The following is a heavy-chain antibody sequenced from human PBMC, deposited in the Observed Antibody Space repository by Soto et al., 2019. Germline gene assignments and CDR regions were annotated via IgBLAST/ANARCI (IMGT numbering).Heavy chain of an antibody. CDR3: ARADYGNNWYVDL. V-gene: IGHV4-34*01. CDR1: GGSFSGYY. D-gene: IGHD4-17*01. CDR2: INHSGST. Sequence: PSETLSLTCAVYGGSFSGYYWSWIRQPPGKGLEWIGEINHSGSTNYNPSLKSRVTISVDTSKNQFSLKLSSVTAADTAVYYCARADYGNNWYVDLWGRGTLVTVSS. J-gene: IGHJ2*01.